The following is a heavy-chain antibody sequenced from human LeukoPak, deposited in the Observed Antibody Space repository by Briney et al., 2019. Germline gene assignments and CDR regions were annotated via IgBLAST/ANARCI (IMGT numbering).Heavy chain of an antibody. V-gene: IGHV3-33*01. CDR3: AREGGGALDY. Sequence: GGSLRLSCVASGFTFSSYGIHWVRQAPGKGLEWVALIWYDGSNKYYADSVKGRFTISRDNSKNTVYLQMNSLRADDTAVYYCAREGGGALDYWGQGTLVTVSS. CDR2: IWYDGSNK. D-gene: IGHD3-10*01. J-gene: IGHJ4*02. CDR1: GFTFSSYG.